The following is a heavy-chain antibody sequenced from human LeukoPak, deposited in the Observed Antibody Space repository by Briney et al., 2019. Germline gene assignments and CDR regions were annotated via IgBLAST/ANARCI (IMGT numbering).Heavy chain of an antibody. Sequence: GGSLRLSCAASGFTFTKYWMHWVRQAPGKGLVWVSRVNSDGSRTTYADSVKGRFTISGDNSKNTLYLEVISLTAEDTAVYYCAKDDAWLRFGEWSQGTLVTVSS. CDR1: GFTFTKYW. J-gene: IGHJ4*02. D-gene: IGHD3-10*01. V-gene: IGHV3-74*03. CDR2: VNSDGSRT. CDR3: AKDDAWLRFGE.